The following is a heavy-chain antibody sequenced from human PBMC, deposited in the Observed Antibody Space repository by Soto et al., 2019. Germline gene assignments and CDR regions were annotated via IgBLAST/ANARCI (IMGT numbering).Heavy chain of an antibody. CDR2: IYYSGST. V-gene: IGHV4-59*08. CDR3: GRNYGPGYTFDY. CDR1: GGSISSYY. J-gene: IGHJ4*02. Sequence: SETLSLTCTVSGGSISSYYWSWIRQPPGKGLEWLGYIYYSGSTNYNPSLKSRVTISVDTSKNQFSLKLSSLTAADTAVYYCGRNYGPGYTFDYWGQGTLVTVSS. D-gene: IGHD3-10*01.